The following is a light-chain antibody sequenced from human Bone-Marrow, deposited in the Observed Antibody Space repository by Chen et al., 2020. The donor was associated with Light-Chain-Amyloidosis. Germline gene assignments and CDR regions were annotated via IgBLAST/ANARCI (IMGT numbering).Light chain of an antibody. CDR3: QSADSSGTYEVI. CDR2: RDT. CDR1: DLPTKY. J-gene: IGLJ2*01. V-gene: IGLV3-25*03. Sequence: SYELTQPPSVSVSPGQTARITCSGDDLPTKYVYWYQQKPGQAPVLVIHRDTERPSGISERFSGSRSGTTATLTISGVQAEDEADYHCQSADSSGTYEVIFGGGTKLTVL.